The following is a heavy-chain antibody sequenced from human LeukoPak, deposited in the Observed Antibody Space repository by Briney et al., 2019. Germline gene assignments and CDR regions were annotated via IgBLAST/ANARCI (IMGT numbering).Heavy chain of an antibody. J-gene: IGHJ6*03. CDR3: AASSTVTTFAGYYYYMDV. CDR1: GGSFSGYY. V-gene: IGHV4-34*01. Sequence: SETLSLTCAVYGGSFSGYYWSWIRQPPGKGLEWIGEINHSGSTNYNPSLKSRVTISVDTSKNQFSLKLSSVTAADTAVYYWAASSTVTTFAGYYYYMDVWGKGTTVTVSS. CDR2: INHSGST. D-gene: IGHD4-17*01.